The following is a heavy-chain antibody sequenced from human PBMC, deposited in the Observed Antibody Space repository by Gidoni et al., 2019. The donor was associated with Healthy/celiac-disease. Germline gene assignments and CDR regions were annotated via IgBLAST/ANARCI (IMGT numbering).Heavy chain of an antibody. Sequence: QVQLVESGGGVVQPGRSLRLSCAASGFTFSSYGMHWVRQAPGKGLEWVAVIWYYGSNKYYADSVKGRFTISRDNSKNTLYLQMNSLRAEDTAVYYCARPPRETAIGYYMDVWGKGTTVTVSS. CDR2: IWYYGSNK. D-gene: IGHD2-21*02. J-gene: IGHJ6*03. CDR3: ARPPRETAIGYYMDV. CDR1: GFTFSSYG. V-gene: IGHV3-33*08.